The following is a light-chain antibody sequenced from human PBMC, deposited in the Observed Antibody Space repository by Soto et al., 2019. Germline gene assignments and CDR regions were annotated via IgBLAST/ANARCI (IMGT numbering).Light chain of an antibody. CDR3: SSYTGSGTLVV. J-gene: IGLJ2*01. CDR2: EVS. V-gene: IGLV2-14*01. CDR1: SSDVGGYNY. Sequence: QSVLSQPASVSGSPGQSITISCTGTSSDVGGYNYVSWYQQHPGRAPQLIIFEVSDRPSGISNRFSGSKSGNTASLTISGLQAEDEADYYCSSYTGSGTLVVFGGGTKLTVL.